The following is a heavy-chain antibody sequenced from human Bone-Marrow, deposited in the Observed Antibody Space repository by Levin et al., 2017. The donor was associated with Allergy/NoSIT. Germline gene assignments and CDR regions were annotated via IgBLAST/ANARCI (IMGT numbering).Heavy chain of an antibody. CDR3: ARKGGGSGWYSHYFDF. V-gene: IGHV4-59*01. CDR1: GASISSFY. J-gene: IGHJ4*02. Sequence: SCAVSGASISSFYWSWIRQPPGKGLEWIGYIYHSGGTNYNPSLNSRVTITIDSSKNQFSLKLSSMTAADTAIYYCARKGGGSGWYSHYFDFWGQGTRVTVSS. CDR2: IYHSGGT. D-gene: IGHD6-13*01.